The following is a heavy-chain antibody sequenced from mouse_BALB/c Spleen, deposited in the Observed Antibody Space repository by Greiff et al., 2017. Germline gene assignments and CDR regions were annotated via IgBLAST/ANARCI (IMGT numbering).Heavy chain of an antibody. CDR1: GFTFSSFG. V-gene: IGHV5-17*02. D-gene: IGHD4-1*01. CDR2: ISSGSSTI. J-gene: IGHJ4*01. Sequence: EVMLVESGGGLVQPGGSRKLSCAASGFTFSSFGMHWVRQAPEKGLEWVAYISSGSSTIYYADTVKGRFTISRDNPKNTLFLQMTSLRSEDTAMYYCARSKLPYAMDYWGQGTSVTVSS. CDR3: ARSKLPYAMDY.